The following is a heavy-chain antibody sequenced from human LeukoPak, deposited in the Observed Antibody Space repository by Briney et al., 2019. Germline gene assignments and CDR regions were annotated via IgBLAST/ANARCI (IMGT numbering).Heavy chain of an antibody. CDR3: ARELGGVRALYNWFDP. J-gene: IGHJ5*02. Sequence: GGSLRLSCAASGFTFSDYYINWIRQAPGKGLEWVSYISSSGSTIYYADSVKGRFTISRDNAKNSLYLQMNSLRAEDTAVYYCARELGGVRALYNWFDPWGQGTLVTVSS. D-gene: IGHD3-16*01. CDR1: GFTFSDYY. V-gene: IGHV3-11*01. CDR2: ISSSGSTI.